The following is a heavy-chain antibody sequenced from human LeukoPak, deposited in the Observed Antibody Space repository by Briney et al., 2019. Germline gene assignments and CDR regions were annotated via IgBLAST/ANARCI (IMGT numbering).Heavy chain of an antibody. CDR2: IYDSGST. Sequence: SETLSLTCAVSGASISSNNCWTWVRQPPGKGLEWIGEIYDSGSTNYNPSLKSRVTISIDKSKKQFSLTLSSMTAADTAVYYCARDYHGSGSLTTFDYWGQGTLVTVSS. CDR1: GASISSNNC. J-gene: IGHJ4*02. V-gene: IGHV4-4*02. CDR3: ARDYHGSGSLTTFDY. D-gene: IGHD3-10*01.